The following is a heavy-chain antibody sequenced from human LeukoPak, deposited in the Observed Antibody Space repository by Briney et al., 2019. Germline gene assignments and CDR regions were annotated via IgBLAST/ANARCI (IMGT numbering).Heavy chain of an antibody. Sequence: PGGSLRLSCAASGFTFSSYGMHWVRQAPGKGLEWIGSIYYSGSTYYNPSFKSRVAISVDTSKKHFSLNLNSVTAADTAVYYCARELLNYNPAGYWGQGTLVTVSS. CDR1: GFTFSSYG. D-gene: IGHD3-10*01. V-gene: IGHV4-38-2*02. CDR3: ARELLNYNPAGY. J-gene: IGHJ4*02. CDR2: IYYSGST.